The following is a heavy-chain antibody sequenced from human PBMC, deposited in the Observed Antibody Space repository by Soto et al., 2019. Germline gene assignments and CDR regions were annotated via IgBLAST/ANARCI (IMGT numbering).Heavy chain of an antibody. CDR2: IYSGVNP. CDR1: GLSFGSNY. Sequence: XECLRLSCAASGLSFGSNYTSWVRQAPGKGLELVSLIYSGVNPFYADSMKGRFTLSRDNSNNMLYLQMDSLRAEDTAVYYCARGHNPDCWGQGTLVTVSS. J-gene: IGHJ5*01. CDR3: ARGHNPDC. V-gene: IGHV3-53*01.